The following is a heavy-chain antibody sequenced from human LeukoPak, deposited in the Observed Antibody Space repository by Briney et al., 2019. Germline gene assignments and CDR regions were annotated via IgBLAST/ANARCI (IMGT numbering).Heavy chain of an antibody. D-gene: IGHD1-26*01. CDR2: ISSSSSYI. J-gene: IGHJ4*02. CDR1: GFTSSSYS. Sequence: GGSLRLSCAASGFTSSSYSMNWVRQAPGKGLEWVSSISSSSSYIYYADSVRGRFTISRDNAKNSLYPQMNGLRAEDTAVFYCLRDEVGATTEFDYWGQGTLVTVAS. CDR3: LRDEVGATTEFDY. V-gene: IGHV3-21*01.